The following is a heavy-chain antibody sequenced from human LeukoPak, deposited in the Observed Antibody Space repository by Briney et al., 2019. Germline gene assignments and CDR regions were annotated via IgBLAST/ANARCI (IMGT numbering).Heavy chain of an antibody. Sequence: SETLSLTRTVSGGSISSSSYYWGWIRQPPGKGLEWIGSIYYSGSTYYNPSLKSRVTISVDTSKNQFSLKLSSVTAADTAVYYCARRSTRFFDYWGQGTLVTVSS. CDR3: ARRSTRFFDY. CDR2: IYYSGST. CDR1: GGSISSSSYY. D-gene: IGHD1-26*01. J-gene: IGHJ4*02. V-gene: IGHV4-39*01.